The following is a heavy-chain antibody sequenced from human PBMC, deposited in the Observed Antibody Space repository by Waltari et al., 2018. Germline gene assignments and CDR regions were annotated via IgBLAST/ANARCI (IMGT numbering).Heavy chain of an antibody. D-gene: IGHD1-26*01. V-gene: IGHV3-21*01. CDR1: GGSISSSS. J-gene: IGHJ4*02. Sequence: LQLQESGPGLVKPSETLSLTCTVSGGSISSSSYYWGWIRQPPGKGLEWVSSISSSSSYIYYADSVKGRFTISRDNAKNSLYLQMNSLRAKDTAVYYCARGGSYLFDYWGQGTLVTVSS. CDR3: ARGGSYLFDY. CDR2: ISSSSSYI.